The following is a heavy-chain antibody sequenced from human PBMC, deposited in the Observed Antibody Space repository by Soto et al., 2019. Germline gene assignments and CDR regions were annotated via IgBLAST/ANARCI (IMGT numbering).Heavy chain of an antibody. CDR3: ASSSSSTDFDY. V-gene: IGHV1-69*13. Sequence: SVKVSCKASGGTFSSYAISWVLQAPGQGLELMGGIIPIFGTANYAQKFQGRVTITADESTSTAYMELSSLRSEDTAVYYCASSSSSTDFDYWGQGTLVTVSS. J-gene: IGHJ4*02. CDR1: GGTFSSYA. D-gene: IGHD6-6*01. CDR2: IIPIFGTA.